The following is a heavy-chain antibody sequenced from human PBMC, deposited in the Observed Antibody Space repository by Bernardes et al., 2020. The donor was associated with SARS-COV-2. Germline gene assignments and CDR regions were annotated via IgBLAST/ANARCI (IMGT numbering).Heavy chain of an antibody. Sequence: ASVKVSCRSSGYIFATYAIVWVRQTPGQGFEWMGWISSYNGNTNLAQKFQDRVTMTTDTSTTTTYMELRNLRPDDTAVYFCARDEAWPARGNWFDPWGQGTLVTGSA. CDR3: ARDEAWPARGNWFDP. CDR2: ISSYNGNT. J-gene: IGHJ5*02. CDR1: GYIFATYA. V-gene: IGHV1-18*01.